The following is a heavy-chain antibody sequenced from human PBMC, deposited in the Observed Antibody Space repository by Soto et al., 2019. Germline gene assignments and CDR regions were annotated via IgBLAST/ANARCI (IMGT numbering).Heavy chain of an antibody. V-gene: IGHV3-23*01. CDR1: GFTFSSYA. Sequence: GGSLRLSCAASGFTFSSYAMSWVRQAPGKGLEWVSAISGSGGSTYYADSVKGRFTISRDNSKNTLYLQMNSLRADDTAVYYCAKAPTYDYYYYMDVWGKGTTVTVS. J-gene: IGHJ6*03. CDR2: ISGSGGST. CDR3: AKAPTYDYYYYMDV.